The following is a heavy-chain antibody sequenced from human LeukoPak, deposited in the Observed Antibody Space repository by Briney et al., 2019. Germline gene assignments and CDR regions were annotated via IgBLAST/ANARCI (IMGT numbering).Heavy chain of an antibody. CDR2: IRDTPGDT. Sequence: GGSLRLSCAASGFTFSIYSMHWVRQAPGKGLEWVSEIRDTPGDTHYADSVKGRFAISRDNSKNTLYLQMNSPRAEDTAVYYCARLVGVSPLDYWGQGTPVTVSS. CDR3: ARLVGVSPLDY. J-gene: IGHJ4*02. V-gene: IGHV3-23*01. D-gene: IGHD3-16*01. CDR1: GFTFSIYS.